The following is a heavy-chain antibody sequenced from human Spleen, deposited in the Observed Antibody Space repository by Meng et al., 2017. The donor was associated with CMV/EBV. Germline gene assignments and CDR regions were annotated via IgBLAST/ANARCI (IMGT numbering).Heavy chain of an antibody. CDR1: GFTFDDYG. Sequence: GESLKISCAASGFTFDDYGMSWVRQAPGKGLEWVSGINWNGGSTGYADSVKGRFTISRDNAKNSLYLQMNSLRAEDTALYHCARGIRGYSYGWGYYFDYWGQGTLVTVS. J-gene: IGHJ4*02. D-gene: IGHD5-18*01. V-gene: IGHV3-20*01. CDR2: INWNGGST. CDR3: ARGIRGYSYGWGYYFDY.